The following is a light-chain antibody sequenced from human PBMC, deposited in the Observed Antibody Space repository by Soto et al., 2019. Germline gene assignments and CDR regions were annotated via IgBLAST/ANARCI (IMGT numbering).Light chain of an antibody. J-gene: IGKJ2*01. V-gene: IGKV3-20*01. CDR3: QQYDSSPVA. Sequence: EIVLTQSPGTLSLSPGERATLSCRASQSVSSSYLAWYQQKPGQAPRLLIYGASSRATGIPDRFSGSGSGTDFTLTINRLEPEDFAVYHCQQYDSSPVAFGQGTKLEIK. CDR2: GAS. CDR1: QSVSSSY.